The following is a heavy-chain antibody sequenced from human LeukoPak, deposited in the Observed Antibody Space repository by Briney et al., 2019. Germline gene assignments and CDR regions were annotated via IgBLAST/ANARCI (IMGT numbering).Heavy chain of an antibody. V-gene: IGHV3-48*04. J-gene: IGHJ3*02. D-gene: IGHD2-21*02. CDR3: ARMDGGILLFSDAFDI. CDR2: ISSSSSTI. CDR1: GFTFSSYS. Sequence: PGGSLRLSCAGSGFTFSSYSMNWVRQAPGKGLEWVSYISSSSSTIYYADSVKGRFTISRDNAKNSLYLQMNSLRAEDTAVYYCARMDGGILLFSDAFDIWGQGTMVTVSS.